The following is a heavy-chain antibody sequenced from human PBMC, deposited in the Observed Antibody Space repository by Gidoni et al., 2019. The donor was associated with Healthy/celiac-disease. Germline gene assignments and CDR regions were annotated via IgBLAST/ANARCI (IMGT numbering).Heavy chain of an antibody. Sequence: QLQLQESGSGLVKPSQTLSLTCAVSGGSISSGGYSWSWIRQPPGKGLEWIGYIYHSGSTYYNPSLKSRVTISVDRSKNQFSLKLSSVTAADTAVYYCARVSGSSWYNWFDPWGQGTLVTVSS. J-gene: IGHJ5*02. V-gene: IGHV4-30-2*01. CDR2: IYHSGST. D-gene: IGHD6-13*01. CDR3: ARVSGSSWYNWFDP. CDR1: GGSISSGGYS.